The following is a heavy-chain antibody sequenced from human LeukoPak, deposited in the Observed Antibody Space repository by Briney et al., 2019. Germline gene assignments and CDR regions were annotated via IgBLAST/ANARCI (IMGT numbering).Heavy chain of an antibody. Sequence: GGSLRLSCEASGFTFSSYAMSWVPQAPGKGLEWVSSLSDTGAATYYADSVKGRFTISRDNSENTVHLQMNSLRADDTAVYYCAKGGGEVFDYWGQGTLVTVSS. CDR2: LSDTGAAT. CDR3: AKGGGEVFDY. J-gene: IGHJ4*02. D-gene: IGHD3-16*01. V-gene: IGHV3-23*01. CDR1: GFTFSSYA.